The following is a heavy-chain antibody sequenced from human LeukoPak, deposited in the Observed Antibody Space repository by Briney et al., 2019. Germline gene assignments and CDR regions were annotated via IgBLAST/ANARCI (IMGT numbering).Heavy chain of an antibody. CDR1: GGTFISHA. CDR2: IIPVIGTG. J-gene: IGHJ4*02. V-gene: IGHV1-69*04. D-gene: IGHD3-22*01. Sequence: SVKVSCKASGGTFISHAISWVRQAPGQGLEWMGRIIPVIGTGNYAQKFQDRVTITADTSTSTVYMELSSLRSEDTAIYYCARADDSSDYYPCYWGQGTQVTVSS. CDR3: ARADDSSDYYPCY.